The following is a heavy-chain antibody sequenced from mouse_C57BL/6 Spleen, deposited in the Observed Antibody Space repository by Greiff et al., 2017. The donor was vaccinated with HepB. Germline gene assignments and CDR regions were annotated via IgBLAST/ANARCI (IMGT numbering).Heavy chain of an antibody. V-gene: IGHV1-69*01. CDR3: ARADYYGSSSAWFAY. J-gene: IGHJ3*01. CDR1: GYTFTSYW. CDR2: IDPSDSYT. D-gene: IGHD1-1*01. Sequence: QVHVKQPGAELVMPGASVKLSCKASGYTFTSYWMHWVKQRPGQGLEWIGEIDPSDSYTNYNQKFKGKSTLTVDKSSSTAYMQLSSLTSEDSAVYYCARADYYGSSSAWFAYWGQGTLVTVSA.